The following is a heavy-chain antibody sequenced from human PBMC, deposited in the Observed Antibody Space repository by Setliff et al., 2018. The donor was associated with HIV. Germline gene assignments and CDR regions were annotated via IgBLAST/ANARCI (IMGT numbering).Heavy chain of an antibody. CDR3: TPTPPGSYMDV. CDR2: IQSKTDGGTT. Sequence: PGGSLRLSCAASGFSFNNAWMSWVRQAPGKGLEWVGRIQSKTDGGTTDYAAPVKGRFTISRDDSRKTLYLQMNSLRTEDTAVYYCTPTPPGSYMDVWGRGTTVTVS. CDR1: GFSFNNAW. V-gene: IGHV3-15*01. J-gene: IGHJ6*03.